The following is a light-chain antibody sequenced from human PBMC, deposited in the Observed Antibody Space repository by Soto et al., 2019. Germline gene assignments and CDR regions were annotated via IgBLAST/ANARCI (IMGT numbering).Light chain of an antibody. CDR2: GNN. J-gene: IGLJ2*01. CDR3: QSYDSTLREI. CDR1: RSNIGAGFE. Sequence: QAVVTQPPSVSGAPGQRVTISCTGTRSNIGAGFEVHWYQQFPGRAPQLLIHGNNNRPSGVPDRFSGSRSATSASLVITGLQAEDEADYYCQSYDSTLREIFGGGTKVTVL. V-gene: IGLV1-40*01.